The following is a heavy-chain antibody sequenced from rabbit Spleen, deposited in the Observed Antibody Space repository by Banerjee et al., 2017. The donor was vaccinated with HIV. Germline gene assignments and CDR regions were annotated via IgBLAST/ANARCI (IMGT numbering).Heavy chain of an antibody. D-gene: IGHD8-1*01. J-gene: IGHJ6*01. CDR1: GVSFSFSSY. CDR2: IDTASSGFT. Sequence: QSLEESGGDLVKPGASLTLTCTASGVSFSFSSYMCWVRQAPGKGLEWIVCIDTASSGFTYFASWAKGRFTISKTSSTTVTLQMTSLTAADTATYFCARDTGSSFSSYGMDLWGPGTLVHRL. V-gene: IGHV1S40*01. CDR3: ARDTGSSFSSYGMDL.